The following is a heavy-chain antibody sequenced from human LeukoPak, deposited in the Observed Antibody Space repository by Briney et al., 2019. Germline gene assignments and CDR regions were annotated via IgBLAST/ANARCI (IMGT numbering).Heavy chain of an antibody. J-gene: IGHJ4*02. D-gene: IGHD2-15*01. CDR3: ARDDCSTTISLAY. CDR1: GFTFRNYG. Sequence: GGSLRLSCETSGFTFRNYGMHWVRQAPGKGLDWVAVIWYDESKKYYADSVKGRFTISRDISKNTLYLQMNSLRAEDTAVYYCARDDCSTTISLAYWGQGTLVSVSS. V-gene: IGHV3-33*01. CDR2: IWYDESKK.